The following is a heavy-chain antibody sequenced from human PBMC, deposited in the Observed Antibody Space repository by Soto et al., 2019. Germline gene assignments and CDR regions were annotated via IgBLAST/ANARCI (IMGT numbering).Heavy chain of an antibody. CDR1: GFTFSSYA. CDR2: ISGSGGST. Sequence: EVQLLESGGGLVQPGGSLRLSCAASGFTFSSYAMSWVRQAPGKGLEWVSAISGSGGSTYYADSVKGRFTISRDNSKNTLYLQMNSLRAEDTAVYYCAKVWVDGDCTNGVCPAYFDYWGQGTLVTVSS. J-gene: IGHJ4*02. D-gene: IGHD2-8*01. CDR3: AKVWVDGDCTNGVCPAYFDY. V-gene: IGHV3-23*01.